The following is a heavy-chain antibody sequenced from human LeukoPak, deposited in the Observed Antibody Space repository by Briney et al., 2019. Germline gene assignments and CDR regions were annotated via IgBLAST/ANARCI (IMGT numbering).Heavy chain of an antibody. D-gene: IGHD3-10*01. CDR3: ARTTTPHYYGSGSYAFGY. CDR2: ISSSGSNI. CDR1: GFTFSSYE. Sequence: GGSLRLSCAASGFTFSSYEMNWVRQAPGKGLDWLSYISSSGSNIYSADNVKGLFTICRDNAKDSLYLQMNSLRAEDTAVYYRARTTTPHYYGSGSYAFGYWGQGTLVTVPS. J-gene: IGHJ4*02. V-gene: IGHV3-48*03.